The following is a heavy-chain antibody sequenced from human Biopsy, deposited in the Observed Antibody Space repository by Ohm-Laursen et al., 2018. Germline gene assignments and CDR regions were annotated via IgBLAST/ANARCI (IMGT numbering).Heavy chain of an antibody. Sequence: ASVKVSCKTSGYTFTSYGISWVRQAPGQGLEWMGWISAYNGNTNYAQKLQGRVTMTTDTSTSTAYMELRSLRSDDTAVYYCARCSTPYYDFWSGYQPTYYFDYWGQGTLVTVSS. J-gene: IGHJ4*02. CDR3: ARCSTPYYDFWSGYQPTYYFDY. CDR2: ISAYNGNT. D-gene: IGHD3-3*01. CDR1: GYTFTSYG. V-gene: IGHV1-18*01.